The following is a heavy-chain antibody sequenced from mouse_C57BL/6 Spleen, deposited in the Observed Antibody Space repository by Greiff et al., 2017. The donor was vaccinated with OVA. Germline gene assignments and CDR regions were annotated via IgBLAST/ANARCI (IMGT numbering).Heavy chain of an antibody. CDR3: ARDDGYYVRFAY. D-gene: IGHD2-3*01. CDR1: GYAFSSSW. CDR2: IYPGDGDT. Sequence: VQLQASGPELVKPGASVKISCKASGYAFSSSWMNWVKQRPGKGLEWIGRIYPGDGDTNYNGKFKGKATLTADKSSSTAYMQLSSLISEDSAVYFCARDDGYYVRFAYWGQGTLVTVSA. V-gene: IGHV1-82*01. J-gene: IGHJ3*01.